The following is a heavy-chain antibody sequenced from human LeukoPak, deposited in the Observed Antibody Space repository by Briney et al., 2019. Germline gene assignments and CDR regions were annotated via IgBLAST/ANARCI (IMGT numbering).Heavy chain of an antibody. J-gene: IGHJ4*02. CDR3: ARGVEPLAANTLAY. V-gene: IGHV3-53*01. CDR1: GFTVITNG. D-gene: IGHD1-14*01. Sequence: GGSLRLPCAASGFTVITNGMTCVPEAPGEGLEWGSVLYSDGNTKYAASVQGRFTISRDNSKNTLYLEMNSLSPDDTAVYYCARGVEPLAANTLAYWGQGTLVTVSS. CDR2: LYSDGNT.